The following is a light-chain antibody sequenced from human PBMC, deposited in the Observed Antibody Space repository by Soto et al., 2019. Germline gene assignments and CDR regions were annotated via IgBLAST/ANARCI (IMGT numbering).Light chain of an antibody. Sequence: ETLVTQSPGTLSLSPGERATLSCRASQSVSSNYLAWYQQKPGQAPRLLMYGASRRATGTPERFSGSGSGTDFTLTIGRLEPEDFAVYYCQQYGSSPRTFGQGTKVDIK. CDR2: GAS. J-gene: IGKJ1*01. CDR1: QSVSSNY. V-gene: IGKV3-20*01. CDR3: QQYGSSPRT.